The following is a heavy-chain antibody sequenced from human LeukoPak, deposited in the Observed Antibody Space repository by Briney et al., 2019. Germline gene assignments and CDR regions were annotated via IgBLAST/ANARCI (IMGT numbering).Heavy chain of an antibody. Sequence: GGSLRLSCAAPGFTFSSYSMNWVRQAPGKGLEWVSSISSSSSYIYYADSVKGRFTISRDNAKNSLYLQMNSLRAEDTAVYYCARDVVRRRYCYYYYYMDVWGKGTTVTVSS. D-gene: IGHD2-8*01. V-gene: IGHV3-21*01. CDR1: GFTFSSYS. CDR2: ISSSSSYI. J-gene: IGHJ6*03. CDR3: ARDVVRRRYCYYYYYMDV.